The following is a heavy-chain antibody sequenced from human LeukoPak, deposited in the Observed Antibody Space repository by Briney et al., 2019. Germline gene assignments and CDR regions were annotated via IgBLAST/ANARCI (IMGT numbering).Heavy chain of an antibody. Sequence: SETLSLTCAVYGGSFSGYYWSWIRQPPGKGLEWIGEINHSGSTNYNPSLKSRVTISVDTSKNQFSLKLSSVTAADTAVYYYARGRWSGYPFDYWGQGTLVTVSS. D-gene: IGHD3-3*01. CDR1: GGSFSGYY. V-gene: IGHV4-34*01. CDR3: ARGRWSGYPFDY. J-gene: IGHJ4*02. CDR2: INHSGST.